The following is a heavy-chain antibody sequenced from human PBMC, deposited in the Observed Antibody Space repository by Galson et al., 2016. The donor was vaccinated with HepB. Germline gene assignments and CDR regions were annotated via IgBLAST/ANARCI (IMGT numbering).Heavy chain of an antibody. CDR1: GVSISNSTYS. V-gene: IGHV4-39*01. Sequence: SETLSLTCSVSGVSISNSTYSWGWIRQSPGKALEWIGSVYYTGAANYNPSLMSRGTISVDTSKNLFSLGLTSVTAADTAVYYGARWGGREGSNWFESWSRGSLVTVSS. CDR2: VYYTGAA. J-gene: IGHJ5*01. CDR3: ARWGGREGSNWFES. D-gene: IGHD3-10*01.